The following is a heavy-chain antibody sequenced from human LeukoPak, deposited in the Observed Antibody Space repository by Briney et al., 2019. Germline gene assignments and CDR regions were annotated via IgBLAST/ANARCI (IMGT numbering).Heavy chain of an antibody. CDR2: INPNSGGT. Sequence: ASVKVSCKASGYTFTGYYMHWVRQAPGRGLEWMGWINPNSGGTNYAQKFQGRVTMTRDTSISTAYMELSRLRSDDTAVYYCARAVGYSSSWYGYWGQGTLVTVSS. J-gene: IGHJ4*02. CDR1: GYTFTGYY. V-gene: IGHV1-2*02. CDR3: ARAVGYSSSWYGY. D-gene: IGHD6-13*01.